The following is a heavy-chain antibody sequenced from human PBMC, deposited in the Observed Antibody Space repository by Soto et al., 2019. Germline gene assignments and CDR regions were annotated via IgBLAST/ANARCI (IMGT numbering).Heavy chain of an antibody. D-gene: IGHD2-8*01. V-gene: IGHV1-18*04. CDR2: ISAYNGNT. J-gene: IGHJ4*02. CDR1: GYTFTSDG. CDR3: ARNKLGYCTNGVCFDPDY. Sequence: ASVKVSCKASGYTFTSDGISWVRQAPGQGLEWMGWISAYNGNTNYARKLQGRVTMTIDTSTRTAYMELRSLRSDDTAVYYCARNKLGYCTNGVCFDPDYWGQGTLVTVSS.